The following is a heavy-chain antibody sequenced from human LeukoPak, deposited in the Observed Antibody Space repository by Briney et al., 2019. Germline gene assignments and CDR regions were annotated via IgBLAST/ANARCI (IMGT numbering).Heavy chain of an antibody. D-gene: IGHD3-16*02. CDR3: ARQGPYYDYVWGSYRPGHFDP. CDR1: GGSISSYY. J-gene: IGHJ5*02. V-gene: IGHV4-59*08. Sequence: SETLSLTCTVSGGSISSYYWSWIRQPPGKGLEWIGYIYYSGSTNYNPSLKSRVTISVDTSKNQFSLKLSSVTAADTAVYYCARQGPYYDYVWGSYRPGHFDPWGQGTLVTVSS. CDR2: IYYSGST.